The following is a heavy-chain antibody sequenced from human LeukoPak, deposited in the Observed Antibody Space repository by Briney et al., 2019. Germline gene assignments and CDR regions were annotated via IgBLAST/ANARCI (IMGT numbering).Heavy chain of an antibody. J-gene: IGHJ4*02. Sequence: PGGSLRLSCAASGFSFSSYAMSWVRQAPGKGLEWVSAISGSGGSTYYADSVKGRFTISRDNSENTLYLQMNSLRAEDTAVYYCAKDKFYSSSSPFDYWGQGTLVTVSS. CDR2: ISGSGGST. V-gene: IGHV3-23*01. CDR1: GFSFSSYA. CDR3: AKDKFYSSSSPFDY. D-gene: IGHD6-6*01.